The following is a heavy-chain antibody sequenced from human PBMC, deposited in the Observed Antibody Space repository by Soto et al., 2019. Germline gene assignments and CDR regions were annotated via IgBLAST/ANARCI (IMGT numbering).Heavy chain of an antibody. D-gene: IGHD3-16*01. CDR3: ARAAWGSIHDH. V-gene: IGHV3-23*01. J-gene: IGHJ4*02. CDR1: GFTFSSYG. Sequence: EVQLLESGGGLVQPGGSLRLSCGASGFTFSSYGMSWVRQGPGKGLEWVADISGSGDATHYADSVKGHFTISRDNSKNTLFLQMNSLRAEDTAIYYCARAAWGSIHDHWGQGTLVIVSS. CDR2: ISGSGDAT.